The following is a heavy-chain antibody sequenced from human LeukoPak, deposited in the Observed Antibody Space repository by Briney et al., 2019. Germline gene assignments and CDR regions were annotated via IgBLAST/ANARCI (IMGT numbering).Heavy chain of an antibody. CDR3: TRGGGGSFPHY. D-gene: IGHD2-21*01. CDR2: TYNGGST. CDR1: GFTVSSNF. Sequence: QSVRSLRLSCAASGFTVSSNFLSWVRQPPGKGLEWVSDTYNGGSTYYADSVKGRFTISRDNSMNTLYLQMNSLRAEDTAVYYCTRGGGGSFPHYWGQGTLVTVSS. V-gene: IGHV3-53*01. J-gene: IGHJ4*02.